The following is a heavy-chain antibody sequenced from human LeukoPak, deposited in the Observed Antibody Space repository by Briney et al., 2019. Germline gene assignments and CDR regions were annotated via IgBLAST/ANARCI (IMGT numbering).Heavy chain of an antibody. CDR1: GHTFTSYG. CDR3: ARGLLAVAGTAPFDY. Sequence: ASVKVSCKASGHTFTSYGISWVRQAPGQGLEWMGWISAYNGNTNYAQKLQGRVTMTTDTSTSTAYMELRSLRSDDTAVYYCARGLLAVAGTAPFDYWGQGTLVTVSS. D-gene: IGHD6-19*01. J-gene: IGHJ4*02. CDR2: ISAYNGNT. V-gene: IGHV1-18*01.